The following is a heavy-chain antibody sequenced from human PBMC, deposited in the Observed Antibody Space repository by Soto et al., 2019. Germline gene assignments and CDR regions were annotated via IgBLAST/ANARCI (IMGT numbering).Heavy chain of an antibody. CDR2: IIPIFGTA. D-gene: IGHD1-1*01. J-gene: IGHJ4*02. CDR1: GGTFSSYA. Sequence: ASVKVSCTASGGTFSSYAISWVRQAPGQGLEWMGGIIPIFGTANYAQKFQGRVTITADESTSTAYMELSSLRSEDTAVYYCARDMKGGDPSRGTLDYWGQGTLVTVSS. CDR3: ARDMKGGDPSRGTLDY. V-gene: IGHV1-69*13.